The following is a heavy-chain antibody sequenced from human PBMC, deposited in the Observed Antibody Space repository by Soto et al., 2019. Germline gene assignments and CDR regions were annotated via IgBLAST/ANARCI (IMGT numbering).Heavy chain of an antibody. V-gene: IGHV5-51*01. CDR2: IYPGDADT. CDR1: GYSFTSYW. D-gene: IGHD3-10*01. CDR3: ARQSLCVGELLSPGELGENYYYGMDV. Sequence: PGESLKISCKGSGYSFTSYWIGWVRQMPGKGLEWMGIIYPGDADTRYSPSFQGQVTISADKSISTAYLQWSSLKASDTAMYYCARQSLCVGELLSPGELGENYYYGMDVWGQGTTVTVSS. J-gene: IGHJ6*02.